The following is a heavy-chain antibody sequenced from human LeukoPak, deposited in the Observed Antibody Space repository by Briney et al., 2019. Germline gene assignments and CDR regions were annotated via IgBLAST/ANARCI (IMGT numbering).Heavy chain of an antibody. CDR2: IYPVDSDT. J-gene: IGHJ3*02. V-gene: IGHV5-51*01. CDR1: GYSFTSYW. CDR3: ARVVGAKAFDI. Sequence: GESLKISCKGSGYSFTSYWFGWVRQMPGKGLEWMGIIYPVDSDTSYSPSLQGQVTISADKSISSAYLQWTSLKASATPVSSYARVVGAKAFDIWGQGTMVTVSS. D-gene: IGHD1-26*01.